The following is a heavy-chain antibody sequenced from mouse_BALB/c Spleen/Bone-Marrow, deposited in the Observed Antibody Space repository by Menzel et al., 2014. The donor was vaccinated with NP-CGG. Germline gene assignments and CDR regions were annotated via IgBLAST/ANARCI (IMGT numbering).Heavy chain of an antibody. Sequence: EVQRVESGPGLVKPSQSLSLTCSVTGYSITSGYYWNWIRQFPGNKLEWMGYITYDGSDNYNPSLKNRISITRDTSKNQFFLKLNSVATEDTATYYCARGGYGYLDYWGQGTTLTVSS. J-gene: IGHJ2*01. V-gene: IGHV3-6*02. CDR1: GYSITSGYY. D-gene: IGHD2-10*02. CDR2: ITYDGSD. CDR3: ARGGYGYLDY.